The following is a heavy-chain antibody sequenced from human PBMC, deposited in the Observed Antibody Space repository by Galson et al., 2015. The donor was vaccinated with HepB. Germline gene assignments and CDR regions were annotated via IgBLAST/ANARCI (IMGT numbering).Heavy chain of an antibody. D-gene: IGHD3-3*01. V-gene: IGHV3-30*18. Sequence: SLRLSCAASGFTFSSYGMHWVRQAPGKGLEWVAVISYDGSNKYYADSVKGRFTISRDNSKNTLYLQMNSLRAEDTAVYYCAKDLPYDFWSGWGWRGMDVWGQGTTVTVSS. CDR1: GFTFSSYG. J-gene: IGHJ6*02. CDR2: ISYDGSNK. CDR3: AKDLPYDFWSGWGWRGMDV.